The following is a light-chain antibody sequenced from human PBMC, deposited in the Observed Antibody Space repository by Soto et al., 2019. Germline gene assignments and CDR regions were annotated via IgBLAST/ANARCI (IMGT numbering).Light chain of an antibody. J-gene: IGKJ1*01. CDR1: QSVGSDF. CDR2: GAS. CDR3: QQYGSLSWA. Sequence: IMFSQSLGTLSLSPGERATLSCRTSQSVGSDFLAWYQQRPGQPPRILIFGASGRDTGIPDRFSGSGSGTDFTLTISRLEPEDFAVYYCQQYGSLSWAFGQGTKVDI. V-gene: IGKV3-20*01.